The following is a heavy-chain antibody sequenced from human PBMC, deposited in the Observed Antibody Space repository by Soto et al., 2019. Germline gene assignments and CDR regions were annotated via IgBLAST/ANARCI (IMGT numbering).Heavy chain of an antibody. V-gene: IGHV3-30*18. CDR2: ISYDGSNQ. CDR3: VKGLGTYFDH. CDR1: GVTLSEYG. D-gene: IGHD7-27*01. Sequence: QVQLVESGGDVVQPGRSLRLSCEASGVTLSEYGMHWVRQAPGKGLEWVAVISYDGSNQYYGDSVRGRFAVYRDNSKNTLYLLMNRLRSEDTAVYYCVKGLGTYFDHWGQGTLVTVSS. J-gene: IGHJ4*02.